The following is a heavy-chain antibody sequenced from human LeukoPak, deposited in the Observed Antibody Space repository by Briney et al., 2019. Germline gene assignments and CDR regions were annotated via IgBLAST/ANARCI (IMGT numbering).Heavy chain of an antibody. J-gene: IGHJ4*02. CDR2: ISSSSYI. V-gene: IGHV3-21*01. CDR3: ARDRESSSWFDY. D-gene: IGHD6-13*01. CDR1: GFTFSSYS. Sequence: GGSLRLSCVVSGFTFSSYSMNWVRQTPGTGLEWVSSISSSSYIYYADSVKGRFTISRDNAKNSLYLQMKSLRAEDTAVYYCARDRESSSWFDYWGQGTLVTVSS.